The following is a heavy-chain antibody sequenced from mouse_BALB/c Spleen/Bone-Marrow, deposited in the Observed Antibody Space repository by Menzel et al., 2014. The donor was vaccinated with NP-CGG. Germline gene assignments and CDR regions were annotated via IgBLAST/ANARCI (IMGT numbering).Heavy chain of an antibody. D-gene: IGHD1-1*01. CDR1: GFSLTSYG. V-gene: IGHV2-9*02. Sequence: VQLVESGPGLVAPSQSLSITCTVSGFSLTSYGVHWVRQPPGKGLEWLGVIWAGGSTNYNSALMPRLSISKDNSKSQVFLKMNSLQTDDTAMYYCARGYYYGSTYYYAMDYWGQGTSVTVSS. CDR2: IWAGGST. J-gene: IGHJ4*01. CDR3: ARGYYYGSTYYYAMDY.